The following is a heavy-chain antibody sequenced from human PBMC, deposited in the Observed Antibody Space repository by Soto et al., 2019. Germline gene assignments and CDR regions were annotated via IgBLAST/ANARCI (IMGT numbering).Heavy chain of an antibody. CDR1: GFTFSYYY. CDR2: ISSDGNTM. CDR3: ARDLYGDLYYLDY. D-gene: IGHD4-17*01. Sequence: QVQLVESGGGWVKPGGSLRLSCAASGFTFSYYYMSWVRQAPGKGLDWVSYISSDGNTMYYADSVKGRFTISRDNAKNSLSLQMNSLRAEDTAVYFCARDLYGDLYYLDYSGQGTLVTVSS. V-gene: IGHV3-11*01. J-gene: IGHJ4*02.